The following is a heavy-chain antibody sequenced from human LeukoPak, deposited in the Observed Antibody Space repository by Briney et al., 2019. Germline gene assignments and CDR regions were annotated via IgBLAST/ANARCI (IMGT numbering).Heavy chain of an antibody. Sequence: SETLSLTCAVYGGSFSGYYWSWIRQPPGKGLEWIGEINHSGSTNYNPSLKSRVAISVDTSKNQFSLKLSSVTAADTAVYYCARGLPDYGDHPGDYYYYMDVWGKGTTVTVYS. CDR3: ARGLPDYGDHPGDYYYYMDV. CDR2: INHSGST. J-gene: IGHJ6*03. V-gene: IGHV4-34*01. CDR1: GGSFSGYY. D-gene: IGHD4-17*01.